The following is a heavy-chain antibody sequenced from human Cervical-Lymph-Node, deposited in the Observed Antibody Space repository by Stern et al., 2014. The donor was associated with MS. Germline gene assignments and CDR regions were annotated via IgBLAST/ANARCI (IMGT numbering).Heavy chain of an antibody. CDR3: AVLSVDADFDY. CDR1: GYTFTDYA. Sequence: VESGAEVKKPGASVKVSCTASGYTFTDYAISWVRQAPGQGLEWMAWISAYNGDTNFAQEVQGRVSLTTDTATSTAYMELRSLRSDDTAVYYCAVLSVDADFDYWGQGTLVTVSS. J-gene: IGHJ4*02. V-gene: IGHV1-18*01. D-gene: IGHD5-18*01. CDR2: ISAYNGDT.